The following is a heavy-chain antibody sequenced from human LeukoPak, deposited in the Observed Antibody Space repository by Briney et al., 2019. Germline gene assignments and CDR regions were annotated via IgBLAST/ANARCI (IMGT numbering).Heavy chain of an antibody. D-gene: IGHD2-15*01. CDR1: GYTLTELS. Sequence: VASVKLSCNVSGYTLTELSMHWVRQAPGKGLEWMGGFDPEHGETVDAQKFQGRRTMTEDTATHTAYMELSRLRSDDTAVYYCATDPVGYCNADGCYSVDYWGQGTLVTVSS. CDR2: FDPEHGET. V-gene: IGHV1-24*01. J-gene: IGHJ4*02. CDR3: ATDPVGYCNADGCYSVDY.